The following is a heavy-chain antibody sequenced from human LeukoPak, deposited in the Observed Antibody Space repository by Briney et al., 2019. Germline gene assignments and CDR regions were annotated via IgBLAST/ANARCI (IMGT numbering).Heavy chain of an antibody. CDR2: IYYSGST. D-gene: IGHD6-19*01. CDR1: GGSISTYY. V-gene: IGHV4-59*01. J-gene: IGHJ4*02. Sequence: SETLSLTCTVSGGSISTYYWSWIRQPPGKGLEWIGYIYYSGSTNYNPSLKSRVTISVDTSKNQFSLKLSSVTAADTAVYYCARGSGYSSVSRWGQGNLVTVSS. CDR3: ARGSGYSSVSR.